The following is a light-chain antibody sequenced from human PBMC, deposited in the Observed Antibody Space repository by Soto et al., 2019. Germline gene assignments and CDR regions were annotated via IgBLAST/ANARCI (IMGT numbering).Light chain of an antibody. V-gene: IGKV3-15*01. CDR3: QQYNNWPHA. Sequence: EIVMTQSPVTLSVSPGERATLSCRVSQSVSSNLAWYRQKPGQAPSLLIYAASTRATGMPARFSGSGSGAGFTLTISSLQSEDVAVYYCQQYNNWPHAFGQGTKVELK. CDR2: AAS. J-gene: IGKJ2*01. CDR1: QSVSSN.